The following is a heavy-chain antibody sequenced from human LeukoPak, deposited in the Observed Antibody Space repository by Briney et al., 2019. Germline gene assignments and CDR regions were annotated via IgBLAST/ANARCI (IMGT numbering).Heavy chain of an antibody. CDR3: ARASITASGPHDVYDI. J-gene: IGHJ3*02. V-gene: IGHV3-64*02. CDR2: ISGNGHGT. Sequence: GGSLRLSCAASGFSFSSHAMHWVRQAPGKGLEYVSAISGNGHGTWYRDSVKSRFSISRDNSEQILYLQMGSLRAEDMAVYFCARASITASGPHDVYDIWGRGTMVTVSS. D-gene: IGHD6-13*01. CDR1: GFSFSSHA.